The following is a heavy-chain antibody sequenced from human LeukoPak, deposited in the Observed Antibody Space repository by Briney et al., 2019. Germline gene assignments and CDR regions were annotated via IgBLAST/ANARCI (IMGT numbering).Heavy chain of an antibody. V-gene: IGHV4-39*07. CDR2: IYYSGST. CDR3: ARESDRYCSSTSCPNWYDP. Sequence: SETLSLTCTVSGDSISSRSYYWGWIRQPPGTGLEWIGSIYYSGSTYYNPSLKSRVTISVDTSKNQFSLRLSSVTAADTAVYYCARESDRYCSSTSCPNWYDPWGQGTLVTVSS. D-gene: IGHD2-2*01. CDR1: GDSISSRSYY. J-gene: IGHJ5*02.